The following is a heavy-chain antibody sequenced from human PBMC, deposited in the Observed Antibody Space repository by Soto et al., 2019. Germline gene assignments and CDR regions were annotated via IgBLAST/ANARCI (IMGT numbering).Heavy chain of an antibody. J-gene: IGHJ4*02. Sequence: QVQLVESGGGVVQPGRSLRLSCAASGFAFSNHGMHWVRQAPGKGLEWVAVISYDGSNKYYADSVRGRFSISRDNSKNTLYLQMYSLRPEDTAVYSCAKDRGYCTNGLCSHFVYWGQGTLVTVSS. CDR3: AKDRGYCTNGLCSHFVY. V-gene: IGHV3-30*18. CDR2: ISYDGSNK. CDR1: GFAFSNHG. D-gene: IGHD2-8*01.